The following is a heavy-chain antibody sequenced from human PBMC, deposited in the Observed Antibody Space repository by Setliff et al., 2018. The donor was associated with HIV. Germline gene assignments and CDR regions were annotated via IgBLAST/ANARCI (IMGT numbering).Heavy chain of an antibody. D-gene: IGHD6-13*01. CDR3: ARRLPYRSSWYYFDY. CDR2: IYYSGST. V-gene: IGHV4-59*11. J-gene: IGHJ4*02. CDR1: GGSISSHY. Sequence: LSLTCTVSGGSISSHYWSWIRQPPGKGLEWIGSIYYSGSTNYNPSLKSRVTISVDTSKNQFSLKLSSVTAADTAVYYCARRLPYRSSWYYFDYWGQGTLVTVSS.